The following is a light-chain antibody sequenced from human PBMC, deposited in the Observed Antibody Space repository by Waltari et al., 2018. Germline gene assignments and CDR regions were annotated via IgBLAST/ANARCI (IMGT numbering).Light chain of an antibody. J-gene: IGLJ3*02. CDR3: CSYAGNYIWV. CDR1: SSDIGRSDI. V-gene: IGLV2-23*02. CDR2: DVS. Sequence: QSALTQPASVSGSPGQSVTISCTGASSDIGRSDIVSWHQPHPGNAPQLIICDVSKRPSGVSDRFSGSKSGDTASLTISGLQFEDEADYYCCSYAGNYIWVFGGGTRLTVL.